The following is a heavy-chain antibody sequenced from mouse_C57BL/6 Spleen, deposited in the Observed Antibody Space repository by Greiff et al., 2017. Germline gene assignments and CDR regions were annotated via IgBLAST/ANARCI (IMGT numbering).Heavy chain of an antibody. J-gene: IGHJ4*01. V-gene: IGHV5-9*01. CDR1: GFTFSSYT. Sequence: EVHLVESGGGLVKPGGSLKLSCAASGFTFSSYTMSWVRQTPEKRLEWVATISGGGGNTYYPDSVKGRFTISRDNAKNTLYLQMSRLRSEDTALYYCAREGAMDYWGQGTSVTVSS. CDR3: AREGAMDY. CDR2: ISGGGGNT.